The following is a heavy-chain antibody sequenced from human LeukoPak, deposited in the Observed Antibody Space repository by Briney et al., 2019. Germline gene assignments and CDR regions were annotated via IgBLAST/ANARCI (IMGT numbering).Heavy chain of an antibody. CDR2: IYYSGST. V-gene: IGHV4-39*07. CDR3: ARGTEVSGSFQAFDY. J-gene: IGHJ4*02. CDR1: GGSISSSNYY. D-gene: IGHD3-10*01. Sequence: SETLSLTCTISGGSISSSNYYWGWIRQSPGKGLEWIGTIYYSGSTFYNPSLKSRVTMSLDTSKNQFSLKLSSVTAADTAVYYCARGTEVSGSFQAFDYWGQGTLVTVSS.